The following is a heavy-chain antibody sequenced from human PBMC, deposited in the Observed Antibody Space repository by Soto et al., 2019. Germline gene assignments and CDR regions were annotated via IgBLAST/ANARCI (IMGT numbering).Heavy chain of an antibody. CDR1: GYSFTTNA. V-gene: IGHV1-18*01. D-gene: IGHD3-3*01. J-gene: IGHJ3*02. CDR2: INPYKGNT. CDR3: ARGQQSPVTIFGVVFSSMGTFDI. Sequence: QVQLVQSGPEVKKPGASVKVSCKASGYSFTTNAISWVRQAPGQGLEWMGWINPYKGNTKYGQKLQGRVTMTTDTSTSTVYMEVRSLRADETAVYYCARGQQSPVTIFGVVFSSMGTFDIWGQGTMVTVSS.